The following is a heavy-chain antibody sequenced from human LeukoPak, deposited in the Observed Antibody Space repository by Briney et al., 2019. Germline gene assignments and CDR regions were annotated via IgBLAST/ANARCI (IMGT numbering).Heavy chain of an antibody. J-gene: IGHJ4*02. Sequence: GGSLRLSCAASGFTFSSYAMHWVRQAPGKGLEWVAVISYDGSNKYYADSVKGRFTISRDNSKNTLYLQMNSLRAEDTAVYYCARGPIVGARGAFDYWGQGTLVTVSS. D-gene: IGHD1-26*01. CDR2: ISYDGSNK. V-gene: IGHV3-30-3*01. CDR3: ARGPIVGARGAFDY. CDR1: GFTFSSYA.